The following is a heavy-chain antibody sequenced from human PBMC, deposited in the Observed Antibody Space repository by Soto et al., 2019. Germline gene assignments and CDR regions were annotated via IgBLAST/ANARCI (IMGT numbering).Heavy chain of an antibody. V-gene: IGHV1-69*13. CDR2: IIPIFGTA. CDR1: GGTFSSYA. Sequence: SVKVSCKASGGTFSSYAISWVRQAPGQGLEWMGGIIPIFGTANYAQKFQGRVTITADESTITAYMELSSLRSEDTAVYYCARDATYYYDSSGYYDYWGQGTLVTVSS. J-gene: IGHJ4*02. D-gene: IGHD3-22*01. CDR3: ARDATYYYDSSGYYDY.